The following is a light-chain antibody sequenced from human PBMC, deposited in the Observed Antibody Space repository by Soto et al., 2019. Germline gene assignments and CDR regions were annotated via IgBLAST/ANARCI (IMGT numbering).Light chain of an antibody. CDR3: LLYYGGDQLV. Sequence: QAVVTQEPSLTVSPGGTVTLTCASSTGAVTSGNYPSWFQQKPGQTPRTLIYTTNSRHSWTPARFSGSLLGGKAALTLSGVQPEDEAEYYCLLYYGGDQLVFGGGTKVTVL. CDR1: TGAVTSGNY. CDR2: TTN. J-gene: IGLJ3*02. V-gene: IGLV7-43*01.